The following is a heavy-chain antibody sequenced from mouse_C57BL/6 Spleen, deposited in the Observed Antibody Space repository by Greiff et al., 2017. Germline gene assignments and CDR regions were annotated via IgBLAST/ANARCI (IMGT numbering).Heavy chain of an antibody. D-gene: IGHD1-1*01. CDR1: GYTFTDYN. CDR2: INPNNGGT. V-gene: IGHV1-18*01. Sequence: VQLQQSGPELVKPGASVKIPCKASGYTFTDYNMDWVKQSHGKSLEWIGDINPNNGGTIYNQKFKGKATLTVDKSSSTAYMELRSLTSEDTAVYYCARSALRGYYFDYWGQGTTLTVSS. J-gene: IGHJ2*01. CDR3: ARSALRGYYFDY.